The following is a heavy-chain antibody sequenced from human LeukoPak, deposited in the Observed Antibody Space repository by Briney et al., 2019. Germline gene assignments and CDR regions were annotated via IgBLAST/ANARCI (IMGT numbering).Heavy chain of an antibody. Sequence: ATVKVSCKVSGYTFTDYYMHWVPQAPGKGLEWMGLVDPEDGETIYAEKFQGRVTITADTSTDTAYMELSSLRSEDTAVYHCATSVDTAMAELDYWGQGTLVTVSS. CDR1: GYTFTDYY. CDR2: VDPEDGET. V-gene: IGHV1-69-2*01. J-gene: IGHJ4*02. CDR3: ATSVDTAMAELDY. D-gene: IGHD5-18*01.